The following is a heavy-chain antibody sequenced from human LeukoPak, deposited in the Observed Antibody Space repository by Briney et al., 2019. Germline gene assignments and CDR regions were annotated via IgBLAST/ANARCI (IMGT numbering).Heavy chain of an antibody. D-gene: IGHD5-18*01. CDR3: ARVYSYGYLDY. CDR2: IYYSGST. V-gene: IGHV4-59*01. CDR1: GGSISSYY. J-gene: IGHJ4*02. Sequence: SETLSLTCTVSGGSISSYYWSWIRQPPGKGLEWIGYIYYSGSTNYNPSLKSRVTISVDTSKNQFSLKLSSVTAADTAVYYCARVYSYGYLDYWGQGTLVTVSS.